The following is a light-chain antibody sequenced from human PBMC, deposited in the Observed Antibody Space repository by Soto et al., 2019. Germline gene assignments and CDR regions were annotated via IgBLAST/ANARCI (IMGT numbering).Light chain of an antibody. CDR2: GVS. J-gene: IGKJ1*01. Sequence: EIVMTQSPATLSSSPGETATLSCRASQYVGTRLAWYQQKPGQAPRLLMYGVSTRDTGIPDRFSGSGAGTDFTLTISRLEPGDFAVYYCQVYGSSPKTFGQGTKVDIK. CDR1: QYVGTR. V-gene: IGKV3-20*01. CDR3: QVYGSSPKT.